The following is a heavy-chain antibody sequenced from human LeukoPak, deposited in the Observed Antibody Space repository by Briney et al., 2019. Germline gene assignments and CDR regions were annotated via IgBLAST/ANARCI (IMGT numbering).Heavy chain of an antibody. J-gene: IGHJ5*02. D-gene: IGHD1-26*01. CDR3: ARGYFLLAATTGFDP. V-gene: IGHV4-39*07. Sequence: SETLSLTCTVSGGSISSSSYYWGWIRQPPGKGLEWIGSIYYSGSTYYNPSLKSRVTISVDTSKNQFSLKLSSVTAADTAVYYCARGYFLLAATTGFDPWGQGTLVTVSS. CDR2: IYYSGST. CDR1: GGSISSSSYY.